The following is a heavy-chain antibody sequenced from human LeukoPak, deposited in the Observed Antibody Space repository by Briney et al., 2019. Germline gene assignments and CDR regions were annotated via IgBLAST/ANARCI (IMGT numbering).Heavy chain of an antibody. CDR3: ARHPRWSGYYGTGTYYYFEN. CDR2: IHYSGST. CDR1: GDSITSSNYY. J-gene: IGHJ4*02. D-gene: IGHD3-10*01. V-gene: IGHV4-39*01. Sequence: SETLSLTCTVSGDSITSSNYYWGWIRQPPGKGLEWSGSIHYSGSTYYNPSLKSRVTISVDTSRNQFSLNLSSVTAADTAVYYCARHPRWSGYYGTGTYYYFENWGQGTLVTVSS.